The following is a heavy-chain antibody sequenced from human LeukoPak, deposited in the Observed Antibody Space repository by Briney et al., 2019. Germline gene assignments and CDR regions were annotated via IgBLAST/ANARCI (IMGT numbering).Heavy chain of an antibody. Sequence: PGGSLRLSCAASGFTFSDYYMSWIRQAPGKGLEWVSYISSSGSTIYYADSVKGRFTISRDNAKNSLYLQMNSLRAQDTAVYYCASDLSSCSSTRCYPGVVDYWGQGTLVTVSS. J-gene: IGHJ4*02. CDR1: GFTFSDYY. V-gene: IGHV3-11*01. D-gene: IGHD2-2*01. CDR2: ISSSGSTI. CDR3: ASDLSSCSSTRCYPGVVDY.